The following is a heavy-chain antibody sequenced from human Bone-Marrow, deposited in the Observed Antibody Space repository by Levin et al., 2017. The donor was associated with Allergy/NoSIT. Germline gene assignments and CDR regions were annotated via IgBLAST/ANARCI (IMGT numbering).Heavy chain of an antibody. CDR2: IYYSGST. CDR1: GGSISSHY. D-gene: IGHD2-15*01. V-gene: IGHV4-59*11. Sequence: SETLSLTCTVSGGSISSHYWSWIRQPPGKGLEWIGYIYYSGSTKYNPSLKSRVTISVDTSKNQFSLNLSSVTAADTAMYYCARASCNGARCSTEVWSRRPYSSSRPGQFDYWGQGTLVTVSS. J-gene: IGHJ4*02. CDR3: ARASCNGARCSTEVWSRRPYSSSRPGQFDY.